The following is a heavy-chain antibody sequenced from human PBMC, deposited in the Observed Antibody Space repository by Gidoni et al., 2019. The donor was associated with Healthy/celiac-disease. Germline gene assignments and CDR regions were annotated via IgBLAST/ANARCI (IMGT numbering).Heavy chain of an antibody. D-gene: IGHD6-19*01. CDR1: GVTFSSYA. V-gene: IGHV3-23*01. CDR2: ITGRGGTT. J-gene: IGHJ4*02. Sequence: EVQVLESGGGWVQPGGSLRRSGAASGVTFSSYAMSWVRQAPGKGLEWVSAITGRGGTTYCADSVKGRFTISRDNSENTLYLQMSSLRAEDTAVYYCAKVPEDSGGWYGIDYWGQGTLVTVSS. CDR3: AKVPEDSGGWYGIDY.